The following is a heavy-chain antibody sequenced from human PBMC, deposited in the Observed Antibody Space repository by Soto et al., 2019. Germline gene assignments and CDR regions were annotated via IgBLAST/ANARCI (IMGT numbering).Heavy chain of an antibody. CDR1: GFIFSCSA. CDR3: IRGGSPYHYDY. V-gene: IGHV3-73*01. CDR2: ILTKAGNYAT. J-gene: IGHJ4*02. Sequence: EVQLVESGGGLVQPGGSLTLSGAASGFIFSCSAVHWVRQAPGKGLEWVGSILTKAGNYATAYTASMKGRFTISRDDSEKTAFLQMNSLKTEDTAVYYCIRGGSPYHYDYWGQGTLGAVSS.